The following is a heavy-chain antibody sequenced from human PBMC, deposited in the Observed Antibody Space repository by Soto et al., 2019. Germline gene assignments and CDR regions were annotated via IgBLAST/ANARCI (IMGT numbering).Heavy chain of an antibody. CDR3: AADPTYYYDSSGPLR. V-gene: IGHV1-58*02. J-gene: IGHJ4*02. CDR1: GYTFTRSG. Sequence: GASVKVSCKASGYTFTRSGISWVRQAPGQRLEWIGWIVVGSGNTNYAQKFQERVTITRDMSTSTAYMELSSLRSEDTAVYYCAADPTYYYDSSGPLRWGQGTLVTVSS. D-gene: IGHD3-22*01. CDR2: IVVGSGNT.